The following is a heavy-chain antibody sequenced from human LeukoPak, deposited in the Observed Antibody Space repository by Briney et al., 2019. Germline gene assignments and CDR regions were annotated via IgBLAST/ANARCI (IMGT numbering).Heavy chain of an antibody. J-gene: IGHJ5*02. Sequence: SETLSLTCTVSGGSISSYYWSWIRQPPGKGLEWIGYIYYSGSTNYNPSLKSRVTISVDTSKNQFSLKLSSVTAADTAVYYCARGNMVRGNWFGPWGQGTLVTVSS. D-gene: IGHD3-10*01. CDR3: ARGNMVRGNWFGP. CDR1: GGSISSYY. V-gene: IGHV4-59*01. CDR2: IYYSGST.